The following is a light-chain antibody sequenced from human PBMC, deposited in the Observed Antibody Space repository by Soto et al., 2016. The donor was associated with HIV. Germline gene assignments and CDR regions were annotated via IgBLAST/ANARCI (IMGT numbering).Light chain of an antibody. Sequence: DIQMTQSPSTLSASVGDRVTITCRASQSINSWLAWYQQKPGKAPKLLIYKASTLDSGVPSRFSGSASGTEFTLTISSLQPDDFATYYCQQYKSFWTFGQGTKV. CDR2: KAS. J-gene: IGKJ1*01. CDR3: QQYKSFWT. CDR1: QSINSW. V-gene: IGKV1-5*03.